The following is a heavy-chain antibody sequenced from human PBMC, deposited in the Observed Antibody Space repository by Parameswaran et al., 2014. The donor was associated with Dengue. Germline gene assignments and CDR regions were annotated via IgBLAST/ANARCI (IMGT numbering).Heavy chain of an antibody. CDR3: ARWGSGYPLDH. D-gene: IGHD3-22*01. V-gene: IGHV1-46*01. J-gene: IGHJ4*02. Sequence: WVRQAPGQGLEWMGIINPSGGSTSYAQKFQGRVTMTRDTSTSTVYMELSSLRSEDTAVYYCARWGSGYPLDHWGQGTLVTVSS. CDR2: INPSGGST.